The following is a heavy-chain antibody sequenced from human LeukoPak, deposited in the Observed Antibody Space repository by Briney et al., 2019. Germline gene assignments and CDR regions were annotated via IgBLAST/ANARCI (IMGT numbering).Heavy chain of an antibody. CDR3: ARDRVVVVPRRPYYGMDV. D-gene: IGHD2-2*01. Sequence: PGGSLRLSCAASGFTFSSYSMDWVRQAPGKGLEWVSSISSSSYIYYADSVKGRFTISRDNAKNSLYLQMNSLRAEDTAVYYCARDRVVVVPRRPYYGMDVWGQGTTVTVSS. V-gene: IGHV3-21*01. J-gene: IGHJ6*02. CDR2: ISSSSYI. CDR1: GFTFSSYS.